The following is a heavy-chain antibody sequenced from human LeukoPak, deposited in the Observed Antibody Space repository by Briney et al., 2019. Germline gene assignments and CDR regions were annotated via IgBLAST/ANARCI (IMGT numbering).Heavy chain of an antibody. Sequence: ASVKVSCKASGCTFTSYYMSWVRQAPGQGLEWMGIINPSGGSTSYAQKFKGRVTMTGDTSTSTVYMELSSLRSEDRAVYYCARGSSSSPCFDYWGQGTLVTVSS. CDR3: ARGSSSSPCFDY. V-gene: IGHV1-46*01. J-gene: IGHJ4*02. CDR2: INPSGGST. CDR1: GCTFTSYY. D-gene: IGHD6-6*01.